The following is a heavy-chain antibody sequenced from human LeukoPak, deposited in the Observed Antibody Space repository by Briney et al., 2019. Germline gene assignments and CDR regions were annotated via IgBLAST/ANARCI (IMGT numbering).Heavy chain of an antibody. D-gene: IGHD6-19*01. CDR2: INPDSGCT. CDR3: AREGSGWYGNFDY. V-gene: IGHV1-2*02. J-gene: IGHJ4*02. Sequence: ASVKVSCKASAYTFTGYYMHWVRQAPGQGLEWMGWINPDSGCTNYAQKFQGRVTMTRDTSISTAYMEVSRLRSDDTAVYYCAREGSGWYGNFDYWGQGTLVTVSS. CDR1: AYTFTGYY.